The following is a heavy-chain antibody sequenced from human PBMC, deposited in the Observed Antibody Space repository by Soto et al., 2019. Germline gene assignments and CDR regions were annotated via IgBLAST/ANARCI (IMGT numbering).Heavy chain of an antibody. D-gene: IGHD6-19*01. CDR1: GFTFTSSA. CDR3: AAAPSSGWLYYYYGMDV. Sequence: QMQLVQSGPEVKKPGTSVKVSCKASGFTFTSSAVQWVRQARGQRLEWIGWIVVGSGNTNYAQKFQERVTITRDMSTRPAYMELSSLRSEDTAVYYCAAAPSSGWLYYYYGMDVWGQGTTVTVSS. CDR2: IVVGSGNT. J-gene: IGHJ6*02. V-gene: IGHV1-58*01.